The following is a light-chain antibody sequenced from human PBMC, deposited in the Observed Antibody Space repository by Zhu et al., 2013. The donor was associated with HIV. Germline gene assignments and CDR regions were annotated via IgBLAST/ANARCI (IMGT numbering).Light chain of an antibody. Sequence: EIVLTQSPATLSLSPGERATLSCRASQSVRSFLAWYQHKPGQAPRLLIYGASSRATGIPDRFSGSGSGTDFTLTIRRLEPEDFAIYYCQQYDNSKTFGGGTKVE. J-gene: IGKJ4*01. V-gene: IGKV3-20*01. CDR1: QSVRSF. CDR3: QQYDNSKT. CDR2: GAS.